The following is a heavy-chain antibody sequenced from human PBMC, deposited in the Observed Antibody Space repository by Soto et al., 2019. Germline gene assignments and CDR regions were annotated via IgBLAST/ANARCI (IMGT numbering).Heavy chain of an antibody. V-gene: IGHV3-30*18. D-gene: IGHD6-13*01. J-gene: IGHJ4*02. CDR3: AKDRVAAQLDY. CDR1: GFTFSSYG. Sequence: QVQLVESGGGVVQPGRSLRLSCADSGFTFSSYGMHWVRQAPGKGREWVAVISYDGSNKYYADSVKGRFTISRDNSKNTLYLQMNSLRAEDTAVYYCAKDRVAAQLDYWGQGTLVTVSS. CDR2: ISYDGSNK.